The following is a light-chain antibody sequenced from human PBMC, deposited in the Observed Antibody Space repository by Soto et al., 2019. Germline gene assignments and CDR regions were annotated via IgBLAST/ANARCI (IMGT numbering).Light chain of an antibody. Sequence: DIQMTQSPSSLSASVGDRVTITCRASTYISSYLNWYQQKPGKAPKLLIHGASNLQVGVPSRFSGSGSGTDFSLTSSGLQAEDFAICYCQPSYRTPTWTFGQGTKVEMK. CDR2: GAS. J-gene: IGKJ1*01. V-gene: IGKV1-39*01. CDR3: QPSYRTPTWT. CDR1: TYISSY.